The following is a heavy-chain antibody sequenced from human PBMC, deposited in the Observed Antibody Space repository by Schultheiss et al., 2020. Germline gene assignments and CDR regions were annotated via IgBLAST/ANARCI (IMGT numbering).Heavy chain of an antibody. V-gene: IGHV4-31*03. D-gene: IGHD2-21*02. CDR1: GDSISRCTYY. Sequence: SETLSLTCTVSGDSISRCTYYWSWNRQHPGEGLGWIGYIYYSGSTYYNPSLKSRVTISVDTSKNQFSLKLSSVTDADTAVYYCARDTAQTGDPNGYYGMDVWGEGTTVTVSS. CDR2: IYYSGST. CDR3: ARDTAQTGDPNGYYGMDV. J-gene: IGHJ6*04.